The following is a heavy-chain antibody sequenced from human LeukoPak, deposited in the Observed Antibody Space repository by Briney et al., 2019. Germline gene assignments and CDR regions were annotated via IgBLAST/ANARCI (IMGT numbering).Heavy chain of an antibody. CDR1: GGSFSGYY. CDR3: AKSIAARRRANWFDP. Sequence: PSETLSLTCAVYGGSFSGYYWSWIRQPPGKGLEWIGEINHSGSTNYNPSLKSRVTISVDTSKNQFSLKLSSLTAADTAVYYCAKSIAARRRANWFDPWGQGTLVTVSS. CDR2: INHSGST. D-gene: IGHD6-6*01. J-gene: IGHJ5*02. V-gene: IGHV4-34*01.